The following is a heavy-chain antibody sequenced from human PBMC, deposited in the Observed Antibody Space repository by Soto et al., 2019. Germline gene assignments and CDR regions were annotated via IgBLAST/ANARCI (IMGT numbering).Heavy chain of an antibody. J-gene: IGHJ4*02. V-gene: IGHV3-23*01. CDR2: MCGSGGST. CDR1: GFTFSSYA. CDR3: AKGQMVRRENRGSY. Sequence: GGSLRLSCAASGFTFSSYAMSWVRQAPGRGMGWVSAMCGSGGSTYYAASVKVRFTSSRDNSKNTLYLQMNSRRAEDTAVYYCAKGQMVRRENRGSYWGQETLVTVSS. D-gene: IGHD3-10*01.